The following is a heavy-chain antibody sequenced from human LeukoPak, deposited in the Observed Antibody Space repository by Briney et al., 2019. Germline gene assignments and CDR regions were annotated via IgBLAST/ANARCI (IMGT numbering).Heavy chain of an antibody. D-gene: IGHD5-12*01. V-gene: IGHV3-21*01. CDR3: ARVVVVATVPWFDP. CDR2: ISSSSSYI. CDR1: GFTFSSYS. J-gene: IGHJ5*02. Sequence: GGSLRLSCAASGFTFSSYSMNWVRQAPGKGLEWVSSISSSSSYIYYADSVKGRFTISRDNAKNSLYLQMNSLRAEDTAVYYCARVVVVATVPWFDPWGQGTLVTVSS.